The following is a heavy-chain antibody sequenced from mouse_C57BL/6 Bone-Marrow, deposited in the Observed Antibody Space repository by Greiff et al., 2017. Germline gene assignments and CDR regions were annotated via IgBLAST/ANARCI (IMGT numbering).Heavy chain of an antibody. D-gene: IGHD4-1*01. CDR3: ARLGFSYARDY. CDR2: ISSGGSYT. CDR1: GFTFSSYG. J-gene: IGHJ4*01. V-gene: IGHV5-6*01. Sequence: EVMLVESGGDLVKPGGSLKLSCAASGFTFSSYGMSWVRQTPDKRLEWVATISSGGSYTYYPDSVKGRFTISRDNAKNPLYRQMSSLKSEDTAMYYCARLGFSYARDYWGQGTSVTVSS.